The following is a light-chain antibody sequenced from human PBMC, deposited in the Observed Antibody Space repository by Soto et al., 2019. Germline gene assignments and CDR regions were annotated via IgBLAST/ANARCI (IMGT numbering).Light chain of an antibody. CDR1: STDVGGRNH. Sequence: QSALTQPASVSGSPGQSITISCTGTSTDVGGRNHVSWYQQHPGKAPKVIIYEVTNRPSGISNRFSGSKSGNTASLTISGLQAEDEADYHCCSYTSGTSVFGTGTKLTVL. CDR3: CSYTSGTSV. V-gene: IGLV2-14*01. CDR2: EVT. J-gene: IGLJ1*01.